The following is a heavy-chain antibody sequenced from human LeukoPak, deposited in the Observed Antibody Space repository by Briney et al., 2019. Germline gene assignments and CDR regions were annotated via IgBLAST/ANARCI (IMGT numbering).Heavy chain of an antibody. V-gene: IGHV4-30-2*01. CDR1: SGSISSSSYS. Sequence: SQTLSLTCAVSSGSISSSSYSWSWIRQPPGKGLEWIGYIYHSGSTYYNPSLKSRVTISLDRSKNQFSLNVNSVTAADTAVYYCARQAVSLVRGVITRAPPQGWFDPWGQGTLVTASS. J-gene: IGHJ5*02. CDR2: IYHSGST. D-gene: IGHD3-10*01. CDR3: ARQAVSLVRGVITRAPPQGWFDP.